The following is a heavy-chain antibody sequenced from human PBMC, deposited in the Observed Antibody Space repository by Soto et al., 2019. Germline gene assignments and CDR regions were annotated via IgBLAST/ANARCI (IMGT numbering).Heavy chain of an antibody. V-gene: IGHV4-59*08. J-gene: IGHJ4*02. CDR1: GGSISSYY. Sequence: QVQLQESGPGLVKPSEILSLTYTGSGGSISSYYWSWIRQPPGKGLEWIGYIYYSGSTNYNPSLKRRVTISVDTSKNQFSLKLNSMTAADTAVYYCARHNYGSGSTYFDYWGQGTLVTVSS. CDR3: ARHNYGSGSTYFDY. CDR2: IYYSGST. D-gene: IGHD3-10*01.